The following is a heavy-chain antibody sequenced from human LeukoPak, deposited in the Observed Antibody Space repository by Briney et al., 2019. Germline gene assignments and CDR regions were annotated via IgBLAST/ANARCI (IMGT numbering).Heavy chain of an antibody. J-gene: IGHJ4*02. CDR3: ASPIPTNSGLDY. Sequence: PGGSLRLSCAASGFTFSSYSMNWVRQAPGKGLEWLSSISSSSSYIYYADSVKGRFTISRDNAKNSLYLQMNSLRAEDTAVYYCASPIPTNSGLDYWGQGTLVTVSS. CDR2: ISSSSSYI. D-gene: IGHD2-2*02. V-gene: IGHV3-21*01. CDR1: GFTFSSYS.